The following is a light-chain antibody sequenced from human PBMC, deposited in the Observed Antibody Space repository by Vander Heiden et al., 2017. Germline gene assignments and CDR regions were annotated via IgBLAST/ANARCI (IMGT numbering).Light chain of an antibody. Sequence: SYALTHPPSVSVSPGQTPSITCSGDRWGDKYACWYQQKPGQSPVLVIYQDSKRPSGIPERFSGSNSGNTATMTISGTQAMDEADYYCQEWDSSTVVFGGGTKLTVL. J-gene: IGLJ2*01. CDR1: RWGDKY. V-gene: IGLV3-1*01. CDR3: QEWDSSTVV. CDR2: QDS.